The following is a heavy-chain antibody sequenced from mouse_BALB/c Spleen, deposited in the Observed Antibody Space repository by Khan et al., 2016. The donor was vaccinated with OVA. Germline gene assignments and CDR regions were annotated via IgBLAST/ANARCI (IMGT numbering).Heavy chain of an antibody. Sequence: EVELVESGGGLVKPGGSLKLSCAASGFSFSSYTMSWVRQTPEKRLEWVATISSGSTYTYSPDSVKGRFTFSRDNAKNTLYLQMRSLKSEDTAMYYCTRDGNYAHWYFDVWGAGTTVTVSS. CDR3: TRDGNYAHWYFDV. D-gene: IGHD2-1*01. V-gene: IGHV5-6-4*01. J-gene: IGHJ1*01. CDR1: GFSFSSYT. CDR2: ISSGSTYT.